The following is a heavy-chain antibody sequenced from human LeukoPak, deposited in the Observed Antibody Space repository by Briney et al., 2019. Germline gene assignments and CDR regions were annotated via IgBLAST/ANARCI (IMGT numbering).Heavy chain of an antibody. CDR2: IYYSGST. CDR3: ARVRGTILGAFDI. Sequence: SETLSLTCTVSGGSISSYYWRWIRQPPGKGLEWIGYIYYSGSTNYNPSLKSRVTISVDTSKNQFSLKLSSVTAADTAVYYCARVRGTILGAFDIWGQGTMVTVSS. V-gene: IGHV4-59*01. CDR1: GGSISSYY. J-gene: IGHJ3*02. D-gene: IGHD3-9*01.